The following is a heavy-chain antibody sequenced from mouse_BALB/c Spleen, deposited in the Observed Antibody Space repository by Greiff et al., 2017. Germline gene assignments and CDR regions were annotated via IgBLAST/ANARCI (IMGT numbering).Heavy chain of an antibody. J-gene: IGHJ4*01. D-gene: IGHD4-1*01. CDR3: ARGGLGRGYYALDY. CDR2: ISTYYGDA. Sequence: VQLQQSGAELVRPGVSVKISCKGSGYTFTDYAMHWVKQSHAQSLEWIGGISTYYGDASYNQKFKGKATMTVDKSSSTAYMELARLTSEDSAIYYCARGGLGRGYYALDYWGQGTSVTVSS. CDR1: GYTFTDYA. V-gene: IGHV1S137*01.